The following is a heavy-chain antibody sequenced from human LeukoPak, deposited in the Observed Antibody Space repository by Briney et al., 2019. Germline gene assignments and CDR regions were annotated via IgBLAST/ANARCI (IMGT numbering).Heavy chain of an antibody. Sequence: PGGSLRLSCAASGFTFINYWMSWVRQAPGKGLEWVANMKQDGSVKYYVDSTKGRFTISRDNAKNSLYLQMSGLRAEDTAVYFCARIGYSSSSFDYWGQGVLVTVYS. D-gene: IGHD6-6*01. CDR1: GFTFINYW. V-gene: IGHV3-7*03. J-gene: IGHJ4*02. CDR2: MKQDGSVK. CDR3: ARIGYSSSSFDY.